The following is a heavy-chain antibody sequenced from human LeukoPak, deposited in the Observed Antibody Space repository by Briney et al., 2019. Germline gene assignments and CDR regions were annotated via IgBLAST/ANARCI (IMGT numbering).Heavy chain of an antibody. CDR3: ARGARTPSGYGSRTAGRANWFDP. CDR2: INHSGST. CDR1: GGSISSSNW. D-gene: IGHD5-12*01. Sequence: SGTLSLTCAVSGGSISSSNWWSWVRQPPGKGLEWIGEINHSGSTNYNPSLKSRVTISVDTSKNQFSLKLSSVTAADTAVYYCARGARTPSGYGSRTAGRANWFDPWGQGTLVTVSS. J-gene: IGHJ5*02. V-gene: IGHV4-4*02.